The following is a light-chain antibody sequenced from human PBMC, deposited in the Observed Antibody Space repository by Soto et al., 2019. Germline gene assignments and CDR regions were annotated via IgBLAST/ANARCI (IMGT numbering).Light chain of an antibody. V-gene: IGLV2-14*01. CDR3: SSYTSSSTWV. J-gene: IGLJ3*02. CDR1: SSDVGGYNY. Sequence: QSALTQPASVSGSPGQSITISCTGTSSDVGGYNYVSWYQQHPGKAPKLMIYESTNRSSGVSNRFSGSKSGNTASLTISGLQAEDEADYYCSSYTSSSTWVFGGGTKLTVL. CDR2: EST.